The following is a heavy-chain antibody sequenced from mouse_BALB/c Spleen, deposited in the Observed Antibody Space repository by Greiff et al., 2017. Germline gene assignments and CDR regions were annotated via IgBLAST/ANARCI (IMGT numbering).Heavy chain of an antibody. Sequence: EVQVVESGGGLVQPGGSRKLSCAASGFTFSSFGMHWVRQAPEKGLEWVAYISSGSSTIYYADTVKGRFTISRDNPKNTLFLQMTSLRSEDTAMYYCARWFYFDYWGQGTTLTVSS. V-gene: IGHV5-17*02. D-gene: IGHD2-2*01. CDR1: GFTFSSFG. CDR2: ISSGSSTI. J-gene: IGHJ2*01. CDR3: ARWFYFDY.